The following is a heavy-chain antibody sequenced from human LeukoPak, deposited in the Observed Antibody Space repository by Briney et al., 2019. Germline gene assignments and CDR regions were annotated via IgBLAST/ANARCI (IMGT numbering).Heavy chain of an antibody. D-gene: IGHD6-19*01. V-gene: IGHV1-69*05. Sequence: GASVKVSCKASGGTFSSYAISWVRQAPGQGLEWMGGIIPIFGTENYAQKFQGRVTMTRNTSISTAYMELSSLRSEDTAVYYCAREGYSSGWIGGYYYYYGMDVWGQGTTVTVSS. CDR1: GGTFSSYA. J-gene: IGHJ6*02. CDR2: IIPIFGTE. CDR3: AREGYSSGWIGGYYYYYGMDV.